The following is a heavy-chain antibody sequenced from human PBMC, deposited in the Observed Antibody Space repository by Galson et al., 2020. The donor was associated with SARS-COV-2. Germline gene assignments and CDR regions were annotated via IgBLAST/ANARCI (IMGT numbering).Heavy chain of an antibody. Sequence: ASETLSLTCTVSGGSISTSTFYWGWIRQPPGKGLEWIGSIYHSGSTYYNPSLKIRVTMSVDTSKSEFSLKLSSVTAADTAVYYCGSHNSSSWDLTYYWGQGTLVTGSS. CDR2: IYHSGST. CDR1: GGSISTSTFY. J-gene: IGHJ4*02. V-gene: IGHV4-39*01. D-gene: IGHD6-13*01. CDR3: GSHNSSSWDLTYY.